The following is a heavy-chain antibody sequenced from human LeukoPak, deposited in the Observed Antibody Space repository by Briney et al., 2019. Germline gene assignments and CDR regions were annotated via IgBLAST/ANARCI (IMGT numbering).Heavy chain of an antibody. J-gene: IGHJ6*03. D-gene: IGHD3-10*01. CDR1: GFTFDDYA. V-gene: IGHV3-43*02. CDR3: AKAPITMVRGVMPYYMDV. CDR2: ISGDGGST. Sequence: PGGSLRLSCAASGFTFDDYAMHWVRQAPGKGLEWVSLISGDGGSTYYADSAKGRFTISRDNSKNSLYLQMNSLRTEDTALYYCAKAPITMVRGVMPYYMDVWGKGTTVTVSS.